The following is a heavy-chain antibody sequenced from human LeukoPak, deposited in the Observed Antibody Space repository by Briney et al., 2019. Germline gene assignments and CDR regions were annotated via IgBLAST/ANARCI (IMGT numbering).Heavy chain of an antibody. J-gene: IGHJ4*02. D-gene: IGHD4-17*01. CDR3: AKTETDYGLAFDY. CDR1: GFSFSGYG. Sequence: HPGGSLRLSCAASGFSFSGYGMHWVRQAPGKGLEWVAFIRYDGSNEYYADSVKGRFTISRDKSKNTLSLQMNGLRVEDTAVYYCAKTETDYGLAFDYWGQGTLVTVSS. CDR2: IRYDGSNE. V-gene: IGHV3-30*02.